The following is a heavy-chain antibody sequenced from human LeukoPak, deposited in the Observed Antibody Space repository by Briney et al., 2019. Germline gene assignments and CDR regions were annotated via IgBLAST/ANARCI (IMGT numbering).Heavy chain of an antibody. V-gene: IGHV4-59*12. J-gene: IGHJ4*02. CDR2: IYYSGST. D-gene: IGHD4-17*01. CDR1: GGSISSYY. CDR3: AKDLLGVYGDDY. Sequence: KPSETLSLTCTVSGGSISSYYWSWIRQPPGKGLEWIGYIYYSGSTNYNPSLKSRVTISVDTSKNQFSLKLSSVTAADTAVYYCAKDLLGVYGDDYWGQGTLVTVSS.